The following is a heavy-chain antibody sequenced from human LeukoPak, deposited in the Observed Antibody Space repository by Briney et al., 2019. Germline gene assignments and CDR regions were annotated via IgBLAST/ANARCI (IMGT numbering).Heavy chain of an antibody. CDR3: ARTRVKHAFDI. Sequence: PGGSLRLSCAASGFTFSSYAMHWVRKAPGKGLEWVAVISYDGSNKYYADSVNGRFTISRDNSKNTLYLQINSLRAEDTAVYYCARTRVKHAFDIWGQGTMVTVSS. CDR2: ISYDGSNK. D-gene: IGHD5/OR15-5a*01. J-gene: IGHJ3*02. CDR1: GFTFSSYA. V-gene: IGHV3-30*04.